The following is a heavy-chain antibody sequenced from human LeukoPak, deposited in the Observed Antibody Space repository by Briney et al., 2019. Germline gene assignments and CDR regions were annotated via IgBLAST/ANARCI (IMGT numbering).Heavy chain of an antibody. D-gene: IGHD2-21*02. CDR3: ARLVVVTAKNYYFDY. CDR2: INSNSIYI. Sequence: GGSLRLSCAASGFTFSSYSITWVRQAPGKGLEWVSSINSNSIYIYYANSVKGRFTISRDNAKNSLFLQMNSLRAEDTAIYYCARLVVVTAKNYYFDYWGQGTLVTVSS. CDR1: GFTFSSYS. J-gene: IGHJ4*02. V-gene: IGHV3-21*01.